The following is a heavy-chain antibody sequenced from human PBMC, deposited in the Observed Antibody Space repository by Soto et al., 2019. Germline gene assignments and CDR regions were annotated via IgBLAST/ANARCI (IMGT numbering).Heavy chain of an antibody. J-gene: IGHJ4*02. Sequence: GGSQILSCAASGFTFSSYAMSWVRQAPGKGLEWVSAISGSGGSTYYADSVKGRFTISRDNSKNTLYLQMNSLRAEDTAVYYCAKDEDSSGYFGYWGQGTLVTVSS. CDR3: AKDEDSSGYFGY. CDR1: GFTFSSYA. D-gene: IGHD3-22*01. CDR2: ISGSGGST. V-gene: IGHV3-23*01.